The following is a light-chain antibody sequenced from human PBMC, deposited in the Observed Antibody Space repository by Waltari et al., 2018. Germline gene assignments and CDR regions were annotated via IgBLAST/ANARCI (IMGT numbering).Light chain of an antibody. CDR1: NIGSKS. CDR2: DDG. J-gene: IGLJ2*01. CDR3: QVCDNSGDRVV. Sequence: SYVLTHPPSVSVAPGQTARITCEGNNIGSKSVHWYQQKPGQAPVLVVYDDGDRPSRIPGRFSGSNSGNTATLSISRVDAGDEADYYCQVCDNSGDRVVFGGGTKLTVL. V-gene: IGLV3-21*02.